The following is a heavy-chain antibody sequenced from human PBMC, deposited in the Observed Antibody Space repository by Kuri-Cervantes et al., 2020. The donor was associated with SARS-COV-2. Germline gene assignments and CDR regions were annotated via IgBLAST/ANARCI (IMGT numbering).Heavy chain of an antibody. CDR3: ARYGFGYSTFYGMDV. CDR1: GFTFSNYD. V-gene: IGHV3-48*02. Sequence: GGSLRLSCAASGFTFSNYDMNWVRQAPGKGLEWVSDISSSSRTMYNADSVKGRFTISRDNAKNSLYLQMNSLRDEDTAVYYCARYGFGYSTFYGMDVWGQGTTVTVSS. CDR2: ISSSSRTM. D-gene: IGHD6-13*01. J-gene: IGHJ6*02.